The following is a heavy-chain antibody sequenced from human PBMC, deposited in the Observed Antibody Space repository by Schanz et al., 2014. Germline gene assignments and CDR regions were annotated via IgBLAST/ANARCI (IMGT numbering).Heavy chain of an antibody. CDR1: GRSIKQKA. V-gene: IGHV3-30*04. CDR3: ARDRGSAVGYQYYGMDV. D-gene: IGHD3-22*01. CDR2: ISYEGSKK. Sequence: QVQLGEEGGGGGKDGRSLKKRGETLGRSIKQKAMHWVREAPGEGLEWVAVISYEGSKKYYPDSVQGRFTISRDNSKNTVYLQMNSLRAEDTALYYCARDRGSAVGYQYYGMDVWGQGTTVTVSS. J-gene: IGHJ6*02.